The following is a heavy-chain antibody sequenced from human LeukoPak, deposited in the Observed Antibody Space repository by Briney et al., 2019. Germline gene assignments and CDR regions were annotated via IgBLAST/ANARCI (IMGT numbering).Heavy chain of an antibody. Sequence: GGSLRLPCAASGFTFSSYWMSWVRQAPGKGLEWVANINQDGSAKFYVDSVRGRFTISRDNARNSVYLQMDSLRAEDTALYYCMPGGSDSDYWGQGTLVTVSS. J-gene: IGHJ4*02. V-gene: IGHV3-7*01. CDR3: MPGGSDSDY. CDR2: INQDGSAK. CDR1: GFTFSSYW. D-gene: IGHD3-16*01.